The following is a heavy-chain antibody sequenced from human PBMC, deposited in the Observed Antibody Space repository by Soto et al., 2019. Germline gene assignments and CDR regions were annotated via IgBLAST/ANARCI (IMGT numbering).Heavy chain of an antibody. CDR2: ISYDGSNK. J-gene: IGHJ4*02. CDR3: ARAYDSSGYPFDY. D-gene: IGHD3-22*01. CDR1: GFTFSSYA. Sequence: GGSLRLSCAASGFTFSSYAMHWVRQAPGKGLEWVAVISYDGSNKYYADSVKGRVTITADESTSTAYMELSSLRSEDTAVYYCARAYDSSGYPFDYWGQGTLVTVSS. V-gene: IGHV3-30-3*01.